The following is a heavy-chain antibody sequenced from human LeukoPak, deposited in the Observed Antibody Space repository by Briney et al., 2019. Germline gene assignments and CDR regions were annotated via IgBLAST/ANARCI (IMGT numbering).Heavy chain of an antibody. CDR1: GGSISSYY. J-gene: IGHJ4*02. CDR2: INHSGST. D-gene: IGHD3-10*01. V-gene: IGHV4-34*01. Sequence: KPSETLSLTCTVSGGSISSYYWSCIRQPAGKGLEWIGEINHSGSTNYNPSLKSRVTISVDTSKNQFSLKLSSVTAADTAVYYCARVVDYGPDVDYWGQGTLVTVSS. CDR3: ARVVDYGPDVDY.